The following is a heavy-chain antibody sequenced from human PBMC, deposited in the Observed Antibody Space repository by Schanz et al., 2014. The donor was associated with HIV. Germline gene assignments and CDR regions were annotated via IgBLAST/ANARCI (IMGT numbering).Heavy chain of an antibody. CDR1: GFTFTTYG. V-gene: IGHV3-30*18. D-gene: IGHD1-26*01. CDR3: AKDGSWEAFDAFDI. Sequence: VQLVESGGRVVQPGRSLRLSCAASGFTFTTYGMHWVRQTPGKGLEWVAVISYDGSNKYYADSVKGRFTISRDNSKNTLYLQMNSLRAEDTAVYYCAKDGSWEAFDAFDIWGQGTMVTVSS. J-gene: IGHJ3*02. CDR2: ISYDGSNK.